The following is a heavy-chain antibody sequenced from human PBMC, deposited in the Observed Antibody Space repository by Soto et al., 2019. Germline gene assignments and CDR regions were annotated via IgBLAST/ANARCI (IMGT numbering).Heavy chain of an antibody. Sequence: PGESLKISCKGSGYIFANDWIAWVRQMPGKGLEWMGIIFPGDSDTRYSPSFQGQVTTSADKSINTAYLQWSSLKASDTAVYYCARRVAAHPYFDFWGQGALVTVSS. CDR2: IFPGDSDT. CDR1: GYIFANDW. V-gene: IGHV5-51*01. CDR3: ARRVAAHPYFDF. J-gene: IGHJ4*02. D-gene: IGHD6-6*01.